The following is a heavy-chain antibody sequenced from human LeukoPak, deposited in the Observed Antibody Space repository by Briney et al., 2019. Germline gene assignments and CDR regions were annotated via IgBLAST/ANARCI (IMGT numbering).Heavy chain of an antibody. V-gene: IGHV4-34*01. CDR1: GGSFSGYY. CDR2: INHSGST. D-gene: IGHD2-15*01. Sequence: SETLSLTCAVYGGSFSGYYWSWIRQPPGKGLEWIGEINHSGSTNYNPSLKSRVTISVDTSNNQLSLRLGSVTAADTAVYHCARHCCSGPAKRVFDIWGQGTMVTVSS. J-gene: IGHJ3*02. CDR3: ARHCCSGPAKRVFDI.